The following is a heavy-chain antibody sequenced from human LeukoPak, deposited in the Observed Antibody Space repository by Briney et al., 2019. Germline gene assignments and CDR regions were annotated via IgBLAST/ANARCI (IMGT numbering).Heavy chain of an antibody. V-gene: IGHV1-8*01. CDR1: GYTFTSYD. J-gene: IGHJ4*02. Sequence: ASVKVSCKASGYTFTSYDINWVRQATGQGLEWMGWMNPNSGNTGYAQKFQGRVTMTRNTSISTAYMELSSLRSEDTAVYYCALWTPGIAVAGTGGNYWGQGTLVTVSS. CDR3: ALWTPGIAVAGTGGNY. CDR2: MNPNSGNT. D-gene: IGHD6-19*01.